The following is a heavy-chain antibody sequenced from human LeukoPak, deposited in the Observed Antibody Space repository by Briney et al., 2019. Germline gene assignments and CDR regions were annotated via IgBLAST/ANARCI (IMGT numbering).Heavy chain of an antibody. J-gene: IGHJ3*02. Sequence: GGSLRLSCVASGFTFSSYWMHWVRQAPGKGLVWVSRINSDGSSTSYADSVKGRFTISRDNAKNTLYLQMNSLRAEDTAVYYCARWHCSGGSCYSAFDIWGQGTMVTVSS. CDR1: GFTFSSYW. D-gene: IGHD2-15*01. CDR3: ARWHCSGGSCYSAFDI. CDR2: INSDGSST. V-gene: IGHV3-74*01.